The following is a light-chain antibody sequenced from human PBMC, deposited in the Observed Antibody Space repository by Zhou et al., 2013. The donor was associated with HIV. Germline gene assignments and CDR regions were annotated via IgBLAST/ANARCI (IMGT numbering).Light chain of an antibody. CDR3: QQRSNWPLT. V-gene: IGKV3D-20*02. CDR1: ETIFSSY. J-gene: IGKJ4*01. CDR2: GGS. Sequence: VLTQSPGTLALSPGESATLSCRASETIFSSYLAWYQLKPAQAPRLIIYGGSTRATGIPDRFSGTGSATDFTLTINRLEPEDFAVYYCQQRSNWPLTFGGGTKVDIK.